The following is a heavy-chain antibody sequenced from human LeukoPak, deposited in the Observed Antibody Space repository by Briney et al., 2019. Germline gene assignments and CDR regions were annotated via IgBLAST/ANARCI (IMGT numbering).Heavy chain of an antibody. CDR1: GGSFSGYY. CDR3: AHRRGYSYGYFDY. Sequence: SETLSLTCAVYGGSFSGYYWSWIRQPPGKGLEWIGEINHSGSTNYNPSLKSRVTISVDMSKNQFSLKLSSVTAADTAVYYCAHRRGYSYGYFDYWGQGTLVTVSS. CDR2: INHSGST. J-gene: IGHJ4*02. V-gene: IGHV4-34*01. D-gene: IGHD5-18*01.